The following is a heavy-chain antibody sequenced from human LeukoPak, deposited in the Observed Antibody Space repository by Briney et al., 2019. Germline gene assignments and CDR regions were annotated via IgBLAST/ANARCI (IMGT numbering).Heavy chain of an antibody. D-gene: IGHD3-22*01. J-gene: IGHJ4*02. V-gene: IGHV7-4-1*02. CDR2: INTNTGSP. CDR3: ARHGSGYYISYFDY. Sequence: ASVKVSCKASGYSFTTYALTWVRQAPGQGLEWMGWINTNTGSPTYAQGLPGRFVFSLDASVTTAYLQISSLQSDDAAVYYCARHGSGYYISYFDYWGQGSLVAVSS. CDR1: GYSFTTYA.